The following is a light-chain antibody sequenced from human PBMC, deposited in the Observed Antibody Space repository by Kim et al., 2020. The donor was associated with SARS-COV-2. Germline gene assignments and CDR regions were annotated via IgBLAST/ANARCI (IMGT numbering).Light chain of an antibody. V-gene: IGKV3-20*01. CDR1: QSVSNSY. J-gene: IGKJ4*01. CDR2: GAS. Sequence: SPGERATRSCRASQSVSNSYLAWYQQKPGQAPRRLIYGASSRATGIPDRFSGSGSGTDFTFSISRLEPEDFAVYYCQQYGSSPLTFGGGTKVDIK. CDR3: QQYGSSPLT.